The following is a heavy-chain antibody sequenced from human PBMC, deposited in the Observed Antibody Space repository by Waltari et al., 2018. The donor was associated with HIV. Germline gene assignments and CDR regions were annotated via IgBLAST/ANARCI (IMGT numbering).Heavy chain of an antibody. D-gene: IGHD2-2*01. J-gene: IGHJ5*02. CDR1: GGTFSSYA. CDR3: ARDSLGYCSSTSCFGGWFDP. V-gene: IGHV1-69*04. CDR2: IIPILGIA. Sequence: QVQLVQSGAEVKKPGSSVKVSCKASGGTFSSYAISWVRQAPGQGLEWMGRIIPILGIANYAQKFQGRVTITADKSTSTAYMELSSLRSEDTAVYYCARDSLGYCSSTSCFGGWFDPWGQGTLVTVSS.